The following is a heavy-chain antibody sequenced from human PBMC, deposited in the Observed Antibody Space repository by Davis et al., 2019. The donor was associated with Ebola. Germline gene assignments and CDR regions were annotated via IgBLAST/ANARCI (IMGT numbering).Heavy chain of an antibody. Sequence: PGGSLRLSCAASGFTFSSYGMHWVRQAPGKGLEWVAVISYDGSNKYYADSVKGRFTISRDNSKNTLYLQMNSLRAEDTAVYYCAKPYSSSWYSLSLAWGQGTLVTVSS. D-gene: IGHD6-13*01. CDR1: GFTFSSYG. CDR2: ISYDGSNK. J-gene: IGHJ5*02. V-gene: IGHV3-30*18. CDR3: AKPYSSSWYSLSLA.